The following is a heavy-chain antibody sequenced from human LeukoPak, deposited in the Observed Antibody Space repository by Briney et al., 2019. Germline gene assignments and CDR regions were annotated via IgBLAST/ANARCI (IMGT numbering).Heavy chain of an antibody. J-gene: IGHJ6*02. V-gene: IGHV5-51*01. Sequence: PGESLKISCKGSGYSFSTYWIGWVRQKPGKGLEWMGMIYAGDSDTGYSPSFQGQVTMSVDKSTSTAYLQWSSLKASDTATYFCARRTLLDKDYHGLDVWGQGTTVTVSS. D-gene: IGHD3/OR15-3a*01. CDR1: GYSFSTYW. CDR2: IYAGDSDT. CDR3: ARRTLLDKDYHGLDV.